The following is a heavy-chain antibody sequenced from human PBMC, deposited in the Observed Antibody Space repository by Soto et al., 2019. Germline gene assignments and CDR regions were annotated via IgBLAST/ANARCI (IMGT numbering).Heavy chain of an antibody. CDR2: IYPGDSDT. CDR3: ARTAAAGKYYYGVDV. V-gene: IGHV5-51*01. CDR1: GYSFTSYL. Sequence: PGESLKISCTGSGYSFTSYLIGWVRQMPGKGLEWMGIIYPGDSDTRYSPSFQGQVTISADKSISTAYLQWSSLKASDTAMYYCARTAAAGKYYYGVDVWGQGTTVTVSS. J-gene: IGHJ6*02. D-gene: IGHD6-13*01.